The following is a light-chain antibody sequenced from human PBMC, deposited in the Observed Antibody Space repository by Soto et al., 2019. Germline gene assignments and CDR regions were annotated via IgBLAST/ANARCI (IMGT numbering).Light chain of an antibody. J-gene: IGKJ1*01. CDR1: QSVSTNY. V-gene: IGKV3-20*01. CDR3: QQYGSSPPT. Sequence: EIVLTQSPGTLSLSPGERATLSCRASQSVSTNYFAWYQRKPGQAPRLLIYGASSRATDIPNRFSGSGSGTDFTLTITRLKAEDFVVYYCQQYGSSPPTFGQGTKVEIK. CDR2: GAS.